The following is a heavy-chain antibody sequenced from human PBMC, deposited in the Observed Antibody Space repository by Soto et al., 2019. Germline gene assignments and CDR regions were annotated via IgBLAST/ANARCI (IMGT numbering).Heavy chain of an antibody. CDR3: ARDSNGMDV. Sequence: QMQLVESGGGVVQPGRSLRLSCAASGFTFSSYAMHWVRQAPGKGLEWVAVISYDGSNKYYADSVKGRFTISRDNSKNTLYLQMNSLRAEDTAVYYCARDSNGMDVWGQGTTVTVSS. CDR2: ISYDGSNK. J-gene: IGHJ6*02. CDR1: GFTFSSYA. V-gene: IGHV3-30-3*01.